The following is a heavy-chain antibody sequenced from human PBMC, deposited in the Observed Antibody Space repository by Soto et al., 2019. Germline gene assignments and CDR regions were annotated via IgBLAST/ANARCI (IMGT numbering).Heavy chain of an antibody. V-gene: IGHV3-23*01. CDR2: ISGSGGST. Sequence: LSLTCAASGFTFSSYAMSWVRQAPGKGLEWVSAISGSGGSTYYADSVKGRFTISRDNSKNTLYLQMNSLRAEDTAVYYCAKLYGDYVWYFDLWGRGTLVTVSS. J-gene: IGHJ2*01. D-gene: IGHD4-17*01. CDR3: AKLYGDYVWYFDL. CDR1: GFTFSSYA.